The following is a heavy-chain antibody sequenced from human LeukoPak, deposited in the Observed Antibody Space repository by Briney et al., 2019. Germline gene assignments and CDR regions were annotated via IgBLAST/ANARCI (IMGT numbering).Heavy chain of an antibody. J-gene: IGHJ4*02. CDR2: ISYSGST. CDR3: ARDPLGGYHFDY. D-gene: IGHD3-16*02. Sequence: SETLSLTCTVSGGYISSYYWSWIRQPPGKGLEWIGYISYSGSTKYNPSLKSRVTISVDRSKNQFSLKLSSVTAADTAVYYCARDPLGGYHFDYWGQGTLVTVSS. V-gene: IGHV4-59*01. CDR1: GGYISSYY.